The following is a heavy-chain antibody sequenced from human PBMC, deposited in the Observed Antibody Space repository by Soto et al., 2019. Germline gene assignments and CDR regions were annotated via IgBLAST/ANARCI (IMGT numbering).Heavy chain of an antibody. D-gene: IGHD3-3*01. J-gene: IGHJ6*02. V-gene: IGHV1-3*01. CDR3: ERCKGMEENYYYYGLDI. CDR2: VNGGTGQT. Sequence: ASVKVSCKASGYTFSTYAMHWVRQAPGQSLEWMGWVNGGTGQTKYSQRFQDRVNIARDASASTAYMELSSLRSEDTAVYSFERCKGMEENYYYYGLDIWGQGTTVTVSS. CDR1: GYTFSTYA.